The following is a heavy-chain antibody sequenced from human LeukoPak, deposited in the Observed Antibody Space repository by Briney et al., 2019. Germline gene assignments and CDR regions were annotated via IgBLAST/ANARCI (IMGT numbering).Heavy chain of an antibody. CDR2: IWYDGSNK. J-gene: IGHJ6*02. D-gene: IGHD2-15*01. V-gene: IGHV3-33*01. Sequence: PGRSLRLSCAASGFTFNTFGMNWVRQAPGKGLEWVAVIWYDGSNKYYADSVKGRFNISRDNSKSTLYLQLNSLRAEDTAVYYCARISCTGGSCRPYSYYDMDVWGQGTTVTVSS. CDR3: ARISCTGGSCRPYSYYDMDV. CDR1: GFTFNTFG.